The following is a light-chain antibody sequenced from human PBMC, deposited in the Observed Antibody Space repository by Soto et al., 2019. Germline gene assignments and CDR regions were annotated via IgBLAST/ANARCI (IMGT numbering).Light chain of an antibody. CDR3: QQYYSYPWT. Sequence: DIQMTQSPSTLSASVRDRVTITCRASQTISSWLAWFQQRPGRAPKFLIYKASSLKNGVPLRFSGSGSGTQFTLTISCLQSEDFATYYCQQYYSYPWTFGQGTKVDIK. V-gene: IGKV1-5*03. CDR1: QTISSW. J-gene: IGKJ1*01. CDR2: KAS.